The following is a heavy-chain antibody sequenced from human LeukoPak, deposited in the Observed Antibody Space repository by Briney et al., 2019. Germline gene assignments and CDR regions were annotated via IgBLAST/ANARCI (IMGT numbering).Heavy chain of an antibody. V-gene: IGHV3-7*03. CDR1: GFTFSSYW. Sequence: GGSLRLSCVASGFTFSSYWMSWVRQAPGKGLEWVANIKQDGSDKYYVDSVKGRFTISRDNAKNSLYLQMSSLRAEDTAVYYCAKCSTSAYTTGWCNWIDPWGQGTLVTVSS. D-gene: IGHD6-19*01. CDR3: AKCSTSAYTTGWCNWIDP. CDR2: IKQDGSDK. J-gene: IGHJ5*02.